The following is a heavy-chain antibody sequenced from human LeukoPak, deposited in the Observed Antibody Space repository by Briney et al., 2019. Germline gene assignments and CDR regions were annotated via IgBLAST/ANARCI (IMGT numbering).Heavy chain of an antibody. CDR3: ARGGGGGFPLDY. J-gene: IGHJ4*02. CDR1: GYTFNKFS. CDR2: GSSYRDKR. Sequence: GSSVTVSYTASGYTFNKFSIRWVRQAPGEGLEWMAWGSSYRDKRIYAQKFQGRVTMTTDTSTSTAYMELRSLRSDDTAVYYCARGGGGGFPLDYWGQGTLVTVSS. D-gene: IGHD1-26*01. V-gene: IGHV1-18*01.